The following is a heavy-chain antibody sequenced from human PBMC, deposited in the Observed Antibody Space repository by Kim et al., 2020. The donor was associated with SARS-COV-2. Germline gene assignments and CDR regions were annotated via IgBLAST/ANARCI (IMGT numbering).Heavy chain of an antibody. J-gene: IGHJ5*02. Sequence: GGSLRLSCTASGFTFGDYAMSWFRQAPGKGLEWVGFIRSKAYGGTTEYAASVKGRFTISRDDSKSIAYLQMNSLKTEDTAVYYCTRDPRNVVVVTAPGWFDPWGQGTLVTVSS. D-gene: IGHD2-21*02. CDR2: IRSKAYGGTT. V-gene: IGHV3-49*03. CDR3: TRDPRNVVVVTAPGWFDP. CDR1: GFTFGDYA.